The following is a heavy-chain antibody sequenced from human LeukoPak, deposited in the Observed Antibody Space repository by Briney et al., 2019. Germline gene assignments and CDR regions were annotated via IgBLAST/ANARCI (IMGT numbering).Heavy chain of an antibody. J-gene: IGHJ4*02. V-gene: IGHV1-18*01. D-gene: IGHD6-19*01. CDR2: ISAYNGNT. CDR3: ARDAWEHRYSSGWPIHPDY. CDR1: GYTFTSYG. Sequence: ASVKVSCKASGYTFTSYGISWVRQAPGQGLEWMGWISAYNGNTNYAQKLQGRVTMTTDTSTSTAYMELRSLRSDDTAVYYCARDAWEHRYSSGWPIHPDYWGQGTLVTVSS.